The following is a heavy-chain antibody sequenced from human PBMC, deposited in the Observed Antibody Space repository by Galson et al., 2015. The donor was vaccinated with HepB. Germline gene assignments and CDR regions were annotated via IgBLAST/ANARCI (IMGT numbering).Heavy chain of an antibody. CDR3: ARDGFHYDFWSGYFF. J-gene: IGHJ4*02. Sequence: SLRLSCAASGFTVSSNYMSWVRQAPGKGLEWVSVIYSGGSTYYADSVKGRFTISRDNSKNTLYLQMNSLRAEDTAVYYCARDGFHYDFWSGYFFWGQGTLVTVSS. V-gene: IGHV3-66*01. CDR1: GFTVSSNY. D-gene: IGHD3-3*01. CDR2: IYSGGST.